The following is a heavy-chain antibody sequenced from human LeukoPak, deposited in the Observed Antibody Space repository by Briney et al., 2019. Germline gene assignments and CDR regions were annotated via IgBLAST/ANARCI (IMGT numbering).Heavy chain of an antibody. Sequence: GGSLRLFCAASGFILSNYAMSWVRQAPGKGLEWVSSISAGGGGSYYADSVKGRFTISRDNSKNTLYLQMNSLRAEDTAVYYCAKEAVRKFDFDYWGQGTLVTVSS. CDR3: AKEAVRKFDFDY. D-gene: IGHD1-14*01. CDR2: ISAGGGGS. CDR1: GFILSNYA. V-gene: IGHV3-23*01. J-gene: IGHJ4*02.